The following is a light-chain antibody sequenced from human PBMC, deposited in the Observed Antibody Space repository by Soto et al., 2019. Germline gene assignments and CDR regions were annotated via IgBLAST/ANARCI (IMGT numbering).Light chain of an antibody. J-gene: IGLJ1*01. CDR1: SSDVGGYNF. Sequence: QSALTQPRSVSGSPGQSVTISCSGTSSDVGGYNFVSWYQQHPGKAPHLMIYDVTKRPSGVPDRLSGSKSGNTASLTISGLQAEDEADYYCCSFAGYYTPYVFGTGTKLTVL. CDR3: CSFAGYYTPYV. CDR2: DVT. V-gene: IGLV2-11*01.